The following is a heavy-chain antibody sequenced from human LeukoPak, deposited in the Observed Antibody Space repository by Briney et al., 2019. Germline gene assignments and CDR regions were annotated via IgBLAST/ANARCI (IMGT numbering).Heavy chain of an antibody. D-gene: IGHD1-26*01. CDR2: ISYSGST. CDR3: ASPSHSGSYDY. J-gene: IGHJ4*02. Sequence: SETLSLTCTVSGGSISSYYWSWIRRPPGKGLEWIGYISYSGSTNYNPSLKSRVTISVDTSKNQFSQKLSSVTAADTAVYYCASPSHSGSYDYWGQGTLVTVSS. V-gene: IGHV4-59*12. CDR1: GGSISSYY.